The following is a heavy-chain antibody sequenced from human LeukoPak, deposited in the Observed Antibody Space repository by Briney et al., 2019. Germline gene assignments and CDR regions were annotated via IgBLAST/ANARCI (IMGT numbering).Heavy chain of an antibody. V-gene: IGHV3-7*01. CDR3: ARGRGGGYYFDY. CDR2: IKQDGSEK. D-gene: IGHD3-16*01. J-gene: IGHJ4*02. Sequence: GGPLRLSCAASGFTFSSYWMSWVRQAPGKGLEWVANIKQDGSEKYYVDSVKGRFTISRGNAKNSLYLQMNSLRVEDTAVYYCARGRGGGYYFDYWGQGTLVTVSS. CDR1: GFTFSSYW.